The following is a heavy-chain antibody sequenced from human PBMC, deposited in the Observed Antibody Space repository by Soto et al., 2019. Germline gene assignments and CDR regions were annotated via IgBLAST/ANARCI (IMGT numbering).Heavy chain of an antibody. J-gene: IGHJ4*02. CDR1: GGSISSSSYY. Sequence: SETLSLTCTVSGGSISSSSYYWGWIRQPPGKGLEWIGSIYYSGSTYYNPSLKSRVTISVDTSKNQFSPKLSSVTAADTAVYYCATIPLEWLLPYIDYWGQGTLVTVSS. D-gene: IGHD3-3*01. CDR3: ATIPLEWLLPYIDY. CDR2: IYYSGST. V-gene: IGHV4-39*01.